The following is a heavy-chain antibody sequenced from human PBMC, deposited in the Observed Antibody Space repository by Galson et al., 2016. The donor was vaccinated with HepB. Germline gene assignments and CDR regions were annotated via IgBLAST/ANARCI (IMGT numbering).Heavy chain of an antibody. V-gene: IGHV3-23*01. J-gene: IGHJ3*01. D-gene: IGHD4-17*01. CDR2: ISGSGHST. CDR1: GFTFSSYG. CDR3: AKKTVTVTTYDAFNV. Sequence: SLRLSCAASGFTFSSYGMSWVRQAPGKGLEWVSGISGSGHSTYYADSVKGRFTISRDNSKSTLYLQMNSLRADDTAVYYCAKKTVTVTTYDAFNVWGQGKMVTVSS.